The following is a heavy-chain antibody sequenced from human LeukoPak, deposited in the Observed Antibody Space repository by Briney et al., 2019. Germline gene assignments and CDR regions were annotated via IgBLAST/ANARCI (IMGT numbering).Heavy chain of an antibody. J-gene: IGHJ4*02. CDR3: ARHSPLYDSSGYYPFDS. V-gene: IGHV4-59*08. CDR1: GGSISSYY. D-gene: IGHD3-22*01. CDR2: IYYSGST. Sequence: SETLSLTCTVSGGSISSYYWSWIRQPPGKGLEWIGYIYYSGSTNYNPSLKSRVTISVDTSKNQFSLKLSSVTAADTAVYYCARHSPLYDSSGYYPFDSWGQGTLVTVSS.